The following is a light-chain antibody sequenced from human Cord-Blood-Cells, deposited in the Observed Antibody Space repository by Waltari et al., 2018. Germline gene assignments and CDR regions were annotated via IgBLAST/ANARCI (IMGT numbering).Light chain of an antibody. V-gene: IGLV2-23*01. CDR2: GGS. J-gene: IGLJ3*02. CDR1: SSDVGSYNL. Sequence: QSALTQPASVSGSPGQSITISCTGTSSDVGSYNLVSWYQQHPGKAPKPVIYGGSKRPSGVSNRFSGSKSGNTASLTISGLQAEDEADYYCCSYAGSSTWVFGGGTKLTVL. CDR3: CSYAGSSTWV.